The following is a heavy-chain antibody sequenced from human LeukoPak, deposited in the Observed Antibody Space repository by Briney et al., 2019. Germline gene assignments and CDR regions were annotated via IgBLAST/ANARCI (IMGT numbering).Heavy chain of an antibody. CDR3: ARQGMSTSSGYFLFDF. J-gene: IGHJ4*02. Sequence: SETLSLTCSVSGGSISSSSDYWGWIRQPPGKGLECIGSIYHSGSTYYNPSLKSRVTLSVDASKNQFSLTLRSVTAADTAVYYCARQGMSTSSGYFLFDFWGQGTLVTVSS. D-gene: IGHD6-19*01. CDR1: GGSISSSSDY. CDR2: IYHSGST. V-gene: IGHV4-39*01.